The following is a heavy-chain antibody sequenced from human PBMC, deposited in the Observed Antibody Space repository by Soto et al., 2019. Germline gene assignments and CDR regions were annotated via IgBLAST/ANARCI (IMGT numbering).Heavy chain of an antibody. CDR2: ISAYNGNT. Sequence: QVQLVQSGAEVKKPGASVKVSCKASGYTFTSYGISWVRQAPGQGLEWMGWISAYNGNTNYAQKLLGRVTMTTATSTSTAYMELRSLRSADTAVYYCARDSIGYSRGWKTNWFDPWGQGTLVTVSS. V-gene: IGHV1-18*01. CDR1: GYTFTSYG. CDR3: ARDSIGYSRGWKTNWFDP. D-gene: IGHD6-19*01. J-gene: IGHJ5*02.